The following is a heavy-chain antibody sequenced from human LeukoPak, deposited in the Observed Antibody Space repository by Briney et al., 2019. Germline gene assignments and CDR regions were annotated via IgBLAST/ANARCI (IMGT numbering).Heavy chain of an antibody. CDR3: ARAPRIAAAGIFDY. CDR2: INHCGST. D-gene: IGHD6-13*01. J-gene: IGHJ4*02. V-gene: IGHV4-34*01. CDR1: GGSFSGYY. Sequence: PSETLSLTCAVYGGSFSGYYWSWIRQPPGKGLEWIGEINHCGSTNYNPSLKSRVTISVDTSKNQFSLKLSSVTAADTAVYYCARAPRIAAAGIFDYWGQGTLVTVSS.